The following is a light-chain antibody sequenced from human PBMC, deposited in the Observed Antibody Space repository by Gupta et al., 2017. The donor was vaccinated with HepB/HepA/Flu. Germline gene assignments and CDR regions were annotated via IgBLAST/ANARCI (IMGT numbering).Light chain of an antibody. CDR2: DNF. V-gene: IGLV1-44*01. Sequence: QSVLIHSPPPSGSPGQRVTISCSGSDSTIGRNTVFWYQQFPGTAPKLLIFDNFERPSGVPDRFSAPKSGTSASLAISGLQFEDEADYYCAAWDDSLSGHWVFGGGTRLTVL. CDR1: DSTIGRNT. J-gene: IGLJ3*02. CDR3: AAWDDSLSGHWV.